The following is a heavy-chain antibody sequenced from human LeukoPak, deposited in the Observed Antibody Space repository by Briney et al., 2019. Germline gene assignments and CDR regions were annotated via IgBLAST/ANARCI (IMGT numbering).Heavy chain of an antibody. Sequence: SETLSLTCTVSGGSISSYYWSWIRQPPGKGLEWIGYIYYSGSTNYNPSLKSRVTISVDTSKNHFSLKLSSVTAADTAVYYCARVRSISVAGTVWFDPWGQGTLVTVSS. J-gene: IGHJ5*02. CDR2: IYYSGST. CDR1: GGSISSYY. V-gene: IGHV4-59*01. CDR3: ARVRSISVAGTVWFDP. D-gene: IGHD6-19*01.